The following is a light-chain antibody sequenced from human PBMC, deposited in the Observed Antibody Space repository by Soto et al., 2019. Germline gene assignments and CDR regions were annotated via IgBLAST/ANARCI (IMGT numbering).Light chain of an antibody. V-gene: IGKV1D-16*01. CDR1: RGISRC. Sequence: QMTPPPSSLSASGEDGVPICCRASRGISRCLAWYQKKPGKALKSLFYAASSLQSGVPSRFSGSGSGTDFTLTISSLQPEDFATYYCQQYNTYPITFGQGTRVEIK. CDR2: AAS. J-gene: IGKJ5*01. CDR3: QQYNTYPIT.